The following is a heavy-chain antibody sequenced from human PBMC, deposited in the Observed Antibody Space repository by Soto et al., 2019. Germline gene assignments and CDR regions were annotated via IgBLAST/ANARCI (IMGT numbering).Heavy chain of an antibody. CDR1: GFTFRNFA. J-gene: IGHJ4*02. CDR2: ISSSGDIT. D-gene: IGHD3-10*01. Sequence: EVQLLESGGGLVQPGGSLRLSCAVSGFTFRNFAMTWVRQAPGKGLEWVSGISSSGDITYYADSVKGRFTISRDNSKNTHYLEMNSLRVEDTAVYYCTGETYYFDYWGQGTLVNVSS. CDR3: TGETYYFDY. V-gene: IGHV3-23*01.